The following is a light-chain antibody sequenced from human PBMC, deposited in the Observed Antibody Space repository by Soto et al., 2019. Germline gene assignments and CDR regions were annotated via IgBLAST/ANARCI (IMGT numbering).Light chain of an antibody. V-gene: IGKV3-20*01. CDR2: GAS. J-gene: IGKJ4*01. CDR1: QNVDSNY. CDR3: QQYSSSPLT. Sequence: ELVNPQSPATLSLSPGERATLSCSASQNVDSNYLAWYQQKPGQAPRLLIYGASSRATGIPDRFSGSGSGTDFTLTISRLQPEECAVYHCQQYSSSPLTFGGGTEGDIK.